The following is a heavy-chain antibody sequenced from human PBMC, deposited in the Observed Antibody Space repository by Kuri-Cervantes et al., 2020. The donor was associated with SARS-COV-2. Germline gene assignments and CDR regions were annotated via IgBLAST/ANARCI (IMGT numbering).Heavy chain of an antibody. CDR2: ISGSGGST. V-gene: IGHV3-23*01. J-gene: IGHJ6*02. CDR3: AKDRPLWGYLGYGMDV. CDR1: GFTFDDYG. D-gene: IGHD7-27*01. Sequence: GESMKISCAASGFTFDDYGMSWVRQAPGKGLEWVSAISGSGGSTYYADSVKGRFTISRDNSKNTLYLQMNSLRAEDTAVYYCAKDRPLWGYLGYGMDVWGQGTTVTVSS.